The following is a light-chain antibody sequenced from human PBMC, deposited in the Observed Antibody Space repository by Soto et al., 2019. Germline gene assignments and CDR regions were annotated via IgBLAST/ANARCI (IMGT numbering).Light chain of an antibody. CDR2: GAS. CDR3: QQYITYST. J-gene: IGKJ1*01. Sequence: DIQMTQSPSTLSSSVGDTVTITCRASQSISTSLVWYQQKPGTAPNLLISGASTLEEGVPSRFRSSGSGTEFTLTITSRQNDDFATYYCQQYITYSTFGQGTRVEIE. V-gene: IGKV1-5*01. CDR1: QSISTS.